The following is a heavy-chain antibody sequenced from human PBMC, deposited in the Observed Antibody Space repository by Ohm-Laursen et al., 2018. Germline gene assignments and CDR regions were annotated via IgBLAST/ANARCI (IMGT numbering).Heavy chain of an antibody. CDR3: ARDAIAASGRMFDL. D-gene: IGHD6-13*01. V-gene: IGHV4-38-2*02. CDR2: IYHSGST. CDR1: GYSISSGYY. Sequence: SETLSLTCAVSGYSISSGYYWGWIRQPPGKGLEWIGSIYHSGSTYYNPSLKSRVTISVDTSKNQFSLKLSSVTAADTAMYYCARDAIAASGRMFDLWGQGTLVTVSS. J-gene: IGHJ5*02.